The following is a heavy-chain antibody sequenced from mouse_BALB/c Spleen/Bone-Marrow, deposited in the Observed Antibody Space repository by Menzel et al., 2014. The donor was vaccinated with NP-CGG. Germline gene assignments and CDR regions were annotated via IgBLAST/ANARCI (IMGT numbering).Heavy chain of an antibody. Sequence: EVKLMESGGGLVQPGGSLRLSCATSGFTFTDYYMSWVRQPPGKALEWLGFIRNKANGYTTESSASVKGRFTISRDNSQSILYLQMNTLRAEDSATYYCARDRRYDLAWFAYWGQGTLVAVSA. J-gene: IGHJ3*01. CDR1: GFTFTDYY. D-gene: IGHD2-14*01. CDR2: IRNKANGYTT. CDR3: ARDRRYDLAWFAY. V-gene: IGHV7-3*02.